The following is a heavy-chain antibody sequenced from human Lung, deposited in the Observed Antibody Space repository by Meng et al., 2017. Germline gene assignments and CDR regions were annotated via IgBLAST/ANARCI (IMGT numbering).Heavy chain of an antibody. V-gene: IGHV4-34*01. CDR1: GGSFSDYY. CDR3: ARGPTTMAHDFDY. D-gene: IGHD4-11*01. J-gene: IGHJ4*02. Sequence: QEQPQQLGEGVLKPSETLARTCVVAGGSFSDYYWSWIRQPPGKGLEWIGEINHSGSTNYNPSLESRATISVDTSQNNLSLKLSSVTAADSAVYYCARGPTTMAHDFDYWGQGTLVTVSS. CDR2: INHSGST.